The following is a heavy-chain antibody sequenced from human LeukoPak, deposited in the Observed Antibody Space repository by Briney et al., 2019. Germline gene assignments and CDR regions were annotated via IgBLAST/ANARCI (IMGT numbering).Heavy chain of an antibody. D-gene: IGHD1-14*01. Sequence: GRSLRLSCAASGFTFDDYAMHWVRHAPGKGLEWVSGISWNSGCIGYADSVKGRFTISRDNAKNSLYLQMSSLRAEDTALYYCAKNQKYNWDHYSLRFDYWGQGTLVTVSS. CDR3: AKNQKYNWDHYSLRFDY. J-gene: IGHJ4*02. CDR1: GFTFDDYA. V-gene: IGHV3-9*01. CDR2: ISWNSGCI.